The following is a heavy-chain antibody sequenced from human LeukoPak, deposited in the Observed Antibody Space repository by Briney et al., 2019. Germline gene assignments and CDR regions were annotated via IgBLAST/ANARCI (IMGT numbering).Heavy chain of an antibody. Sequence: PSQTLSLTCAVSGGSISSGGYSWSWIRQPPGKGLEWIGYIYHSGSTYYNPSLKSRVTISVDRSKNQFSLKLSSVTAADTAVYYCARERFGPNWFDPWGQGTLVTVSS. V-gene: IGHV4-30-2*01. J-gene: IGHJ5*02. CDR2: IYHSGST. CDR1: GGSISSGGYS. CDR3: ARERFGPNWFDP. D-gene: IGHD3-10*01.